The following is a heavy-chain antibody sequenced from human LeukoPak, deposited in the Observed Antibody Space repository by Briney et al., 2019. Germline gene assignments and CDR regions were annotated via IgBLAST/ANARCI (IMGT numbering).Heavy chain of an antibody. CDR1: GFTFSDYY. J-gene: IGHJ3*02. CDR3: ARDKGGAYYYDSSGYYMGPSYAFDI. D-gene: IGHD3-22*01. Sequence: GGSLRLSCAASGFTFSDYYMSWIRQAPGKGLVWVSRINSDGSSTSYADSVKGRFTISRDNAKNTLYLQMNSLRAEDTAVYYCARDKGGAYYYDSSGYYMGPSYAFDIWGQGTMVTVSS. V-gene: IGHV3-74*01. CDR2: INSDGSST.